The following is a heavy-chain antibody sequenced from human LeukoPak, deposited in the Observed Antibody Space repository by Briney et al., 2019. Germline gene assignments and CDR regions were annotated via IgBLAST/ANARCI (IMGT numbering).Heavy chain of an antibody. Sequence: GGSLRLSCAASGFTFSSYAMSWVRQAPGKGLQWVSAITGSGGSTYYADSVRGRFTISRDNSKNTLYLQMNSLRAEDTAVYYCARDRRINLGSGRGDAFDIWGQGTMVTVSS. V-gene: IGHV3-23*01. J-gene: IGHJ3*02. CDR3: ARDRRINLGSGRGDAFDI. D-gene: IGHD3-10*01. CDR2: ITGSGGST. CDR1: GFTFSSYA.